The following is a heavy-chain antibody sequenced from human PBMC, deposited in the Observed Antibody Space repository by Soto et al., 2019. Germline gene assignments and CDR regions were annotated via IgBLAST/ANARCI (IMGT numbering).Heavy chain of an antibody. CDR2: IYWDDDK. V-gene: IGHV2-5*02. D-gene: IGHD2-15*01. Sequence: ITLKESGPTLVKPTQTLTLTCTFSGFSLSSSGVGVGWIRQPPGKALEWLTFIYWDDDKRYSPSLKSRLTITKDTSKNQVVLTLTSMDPVDTATYYCARLVVAGITYYFASWGQGTLLTVSS. CDR1: GFSLSSSGVG. CDR3: ARLVVAGITYYFAS. J-gene: IGHJ4*02.